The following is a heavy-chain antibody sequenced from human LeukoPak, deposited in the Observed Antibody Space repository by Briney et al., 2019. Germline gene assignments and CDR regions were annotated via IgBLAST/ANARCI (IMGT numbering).Heavy chain of an antibody. CDR3: ARVSGLGKNEHYRH. CDR2: INNDGSST. J-gene: IGHJ1*01. D-gene: IGHD3-10*01. Sequence: PGGSLRLSCAASGLTFSNSWMHWVRQAPGKGLVWVSRINNDGSSTTYAGSVKGRFTISRDNAKNTLFLQMNSLRVEDTAIYYCARVSGLGKNEHYRHWGQGTLVTVPS. V-gene: IGHV3-74*01. CDR1: GLTFSNSW.